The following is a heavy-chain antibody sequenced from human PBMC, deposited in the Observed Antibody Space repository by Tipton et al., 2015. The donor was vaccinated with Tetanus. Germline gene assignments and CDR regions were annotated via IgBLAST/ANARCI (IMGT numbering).Heavy chain of an antibody. V-gene: IGHV4-34*01. J-gene: IGHJ5*02. CDR2: INYTGST. CDR1: GGSFSDNF. D-gene: IGHD6-13*01. Sequence: TLSLTCAVHGGSFSDNFWAWIRQLPGKGLEWIGEINYTGSTYHNPSLKSRVTMSVDTSKKEVSLKLKSVTAADPAVYYCAAALVRWFDPWGQVTLVTVSS. CDR3: AAALVRWFDP.